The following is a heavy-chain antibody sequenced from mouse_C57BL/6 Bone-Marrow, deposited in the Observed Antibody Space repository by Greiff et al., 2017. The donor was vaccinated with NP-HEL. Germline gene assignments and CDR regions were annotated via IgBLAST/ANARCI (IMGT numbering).Heavy chain of an antibody. CDR3: AKAKPDGYYIYWYLDV. D-gene: IGHD2-3*01. Sequence: EVQLMESGGGLVKPGGSLKLSCAASGFTFNDYGMHWVRQAPEKGLEWVAYISSGSSTIYYADTVKGRFTISRDNAKNTLFLQMTSLRSEDTAMYYCAKAKPDGYYIYWYLDVGGTGTTVTVSS. CDR1: GFTFNDYG. J-gene: IGHJ1*03. CDR2: ISSGSSTI. V-gene: IGHV5-17*01.